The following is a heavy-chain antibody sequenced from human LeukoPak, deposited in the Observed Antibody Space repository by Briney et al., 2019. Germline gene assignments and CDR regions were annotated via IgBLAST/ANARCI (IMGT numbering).Heavy chain of an antibody. CDR3: ARGDTAMATPYFDY. CDR1: GASISSYY. D-gene: IGHD5-18*01. V-gene: IGHV4-59*01. CDR2: IYYSGST. J-gene: IGHJ4*02. Sequence: SETLSLXCTVSGASISSYYWSWIRQPPGKGLEWIGYIYYSGSTNYNPSLKSRVTISVDTSKNQFSLKLSSVTAADTAVYYCARGDTAMATPYFDYWGQGTLVTVSS.